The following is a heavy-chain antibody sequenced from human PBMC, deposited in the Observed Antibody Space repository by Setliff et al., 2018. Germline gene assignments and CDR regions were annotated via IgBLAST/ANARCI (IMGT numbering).Heavy chain of an antibody. Sequence: GASVKVSCKASGGTFSSYAISWVRQAPGQGFEWMGGIIPVFGTADYAQKFQGRVTITADESTTTFYMEVSSLRSDDTAVYYCARALLWFGEGMDVWGKGTTVTVSS. CDR2: IIPVFGTA. D-gene: IGHD3-10*01. V-gene: IGHV1-69*13. CDR1: GGTFSSYA. J-gene: IGHJ6*03. CDR3: ARALLWFGEGMDV.